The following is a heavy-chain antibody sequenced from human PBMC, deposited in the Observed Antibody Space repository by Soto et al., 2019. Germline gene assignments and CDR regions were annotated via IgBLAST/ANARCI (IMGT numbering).Heavy chain of an antibody. D-gene: IGHD5-12*01. Sequence: SETLSLSCTVSGGSISSGDYYWSWIRQPPGKGLEWIGSIYYSGSTYYSPSLKSRVTISVDTSKNQFSLKLSSVTAADTAVYYCATSEWLHHRYFDYWGLVTLVSVS. CDR3: ATSEWLHHRYFDY. CDR1: GGSISSGDYY. V-gene: IGHV4-30-4*01. CDR2: IYYSGST. J-gene: IGHJ4*02.